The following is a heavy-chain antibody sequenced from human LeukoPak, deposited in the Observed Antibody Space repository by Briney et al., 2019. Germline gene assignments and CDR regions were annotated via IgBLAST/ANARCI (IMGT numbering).Heavy chain of an antibody. CDR3: AKDDSSGYYSGDAFDI. V-gene: IGHV3-9*01. D-gene: IGHD3-22*01. J-gene: IGHJ3*02. CDR2: ISWNSGSI. CDR1: GFTFYDYA. Sequence: GRSLRLSCAASGFTFYDYAMHWVRHAPGKGLEGVSGISWNSGSIGYADSVKGRFTISRDNAKNSLYLQMNSLRAEDTALYYCAKDDSSGYYSGDAFDIWGQGIMVTVSS.